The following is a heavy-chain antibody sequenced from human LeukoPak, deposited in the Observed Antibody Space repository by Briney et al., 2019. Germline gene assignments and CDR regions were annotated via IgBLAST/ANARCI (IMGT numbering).Heavy chain of an antibody. Sequence: SETLSLTCTVSGGSISSSSYYWGWIRQPPGKGLEWIGSIYYSGSTYYNPSLKSRVTISVDTSKNQFSLKLSSVTAADTAVYYCARATGGDGDHDAFDIWGQGTMVTVSS. D-gene: IGHD2-21*02. CDR1: GGSISSSSYY. V-gene: IGHV4-39*07. CDR3: ARATGGDGDHDAFDI. CDR2: IYYSGST. J-gene: IGHJ3*02.